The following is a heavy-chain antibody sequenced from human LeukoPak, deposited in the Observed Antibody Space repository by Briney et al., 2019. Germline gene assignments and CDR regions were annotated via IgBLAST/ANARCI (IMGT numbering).Heavy chain of an antibody. V-gene: IGHV4-4*02. CDR2: VHLDGRT. CDR3: AREGGYYRPLDY. D-gene: IGHD3-22*01. CDR1: GGSVTTTNW. Sequence: PSETLSLTCGVSGGSVTTTNWWTWVRQPPGKGLEWIGEVHLDGRTNYNPSLTSRLTMSVDLSENHTSLRLTSVTAADTAVYYCAREGGYYRPLDYSGPGTLVTVSS. J-gene: IGHJ4*02.